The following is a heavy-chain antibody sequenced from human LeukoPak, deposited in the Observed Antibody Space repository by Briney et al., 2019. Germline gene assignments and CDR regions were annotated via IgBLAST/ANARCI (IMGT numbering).Heavy chain of an antibody. CDR3: ARDGGSAAAGELDY. V-gene: IGHV4-39*07. CDR2: INYSGNT. D-gene: IGHD6-13*01. Sequence: SETLSLTCTVSGGSIGSYYWGWIRQPPGKGPEWIGIINYSGNTYYNPSLKSRVTISVDTSKNQFSLKVSSVTAADTAVYYCARDGGSAAAGELDYWGQGTLVTVSS. J-gene: IGHJ4*02. CDR1: GGSIGSYY.